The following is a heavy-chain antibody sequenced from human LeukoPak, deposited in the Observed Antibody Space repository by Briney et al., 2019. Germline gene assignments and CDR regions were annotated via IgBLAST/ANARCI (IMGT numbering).Heavy chain of an antibody. CDR2: IRYDGSNK. CDR1: GFTFSSYG. D-gene: IGHD3-22*01. Sequence: GGSLRLSCAASGFTFSSYGMHWVRQAPGKGLEWVAFIRYDGSNKYYADSVKGRFTISRDNSKNTLYLQMNSLRAEDTAVYYCARGARYDSSGYYFDWGQGTLVTVSS. V-gene: IGHV3-30*02. J-gene: IGHJ4*02. CDR3: ARGARYDSSGYYFD.